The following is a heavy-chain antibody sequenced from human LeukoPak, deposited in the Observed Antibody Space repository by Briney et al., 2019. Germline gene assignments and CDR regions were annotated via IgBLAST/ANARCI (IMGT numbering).Heavy chain of an antibody. CDR1: GGTFSSYA. Sequence: SVKVSCKASGGTFSSYAISWVRQAPGQGLEWMGRIIPIFGIANYAQKVQGRVTITADKSTSQAYWELSTRRSKDTPVYYWARAMDKVMVNGGVYWGQGTLVTVSS. J-gene: IGHJ4*02. D-gene: IGHD5-18*01. CDR3: ARAMDKVMVNGGVY. CDR2: IIPIFGIA. V-gene: IGHV1-69*04.